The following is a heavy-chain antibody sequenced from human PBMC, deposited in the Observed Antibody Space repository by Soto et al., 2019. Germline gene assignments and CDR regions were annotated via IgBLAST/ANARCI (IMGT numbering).Heavy chain of an antibody. Sequence: SETLSLTCTVSGGSISSGDYYWSWIRQPPGKGLEWIGYIYYSGSTYYNPSLKSRVTISVDTSKNQFSLKLSSVTAADTAVYYCARACLEQQLVRRGAFGIWGQGTMVTVSS. J-gene: IGHJ3*02. CDR2: IYYSGST. CDR3: ARACLEQQLVRRGAFGI. D-gene: IGHD6-13*01. V-gene: IGHV4-30-4*01. CDR1: GGSISSGDYY.